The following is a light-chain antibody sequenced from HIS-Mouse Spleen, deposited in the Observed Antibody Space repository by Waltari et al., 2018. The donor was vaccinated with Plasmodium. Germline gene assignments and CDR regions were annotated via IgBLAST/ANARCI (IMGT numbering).Light chain of an antibody. CDR3: QQSYSTWT. CDR2: AAS. CDR1: QSIRSY. V-gene: IGKV1-39*01. J-gene: IGKJ1*01. Sequence: DIQMTQSPSSLSASVGDRVTITVRASQSIRSYLNWYQQKPGKAPKLLIYAASSLPSGVPSRVSGSGSGTDFTLTISSLQPEDFATYYCQQSYSTWTFGQGTKVEIK.